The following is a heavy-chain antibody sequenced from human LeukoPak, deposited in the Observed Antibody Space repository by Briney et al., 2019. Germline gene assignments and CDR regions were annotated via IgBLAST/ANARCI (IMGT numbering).Heavy chain of an antibody. CDR3: VKGPRPDITVAHTVEN. CDR1: GFIFSNYA. CDR2: ISSRGDST. J-gene: IGHJ4*02. Sequence: VGSLRLSCAASGFIFSNYAMRWVRQVPGRGLEWVSTISSRGDSTYVADSVKGRFTISRDNSKNSLYLQMNTVRAEDTAVYYCVKGPRPDITVAHTVENWGQGTLVTVSS. D-gene: IGHD6-19*01. V-gene: IGHV3-23*01.